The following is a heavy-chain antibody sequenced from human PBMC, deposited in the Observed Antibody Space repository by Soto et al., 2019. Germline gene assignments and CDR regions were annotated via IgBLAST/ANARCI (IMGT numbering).Heavy chain of an antibody. D-gene: IGHD3-3*01. CDR3: ARGHYYDFWSGYHSHYYYYMDV. V-gene: IGHV4-59*08. J-gene: IGHJ6*03. CDR2: IYYSGST. CDR1: GGSISSYY. Sequence: QVQLQESGPGLVKPSETLSLTCTVSGGSISSYYWSWIRQPPGKGLEWIGYIYYSGSTNYNPSLKCRVTISVDRPKNRFPLKLSSVTAADTAVYYCARGHYYDFWSGYHSHYYYYMDVWGKGTTVTVSS.